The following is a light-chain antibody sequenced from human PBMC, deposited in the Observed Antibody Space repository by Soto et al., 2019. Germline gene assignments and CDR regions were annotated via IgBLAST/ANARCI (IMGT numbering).Light chain of an antibody. CDR1: QAISDY. V-gene: IGKV1-16*01. Sequence: DLQMTQSPSSLSASVGDRVSITCRASQAISDYLAWFQQKPGKAPKSLIYRASTLQGGVPSRFRGSGSGTYFTLTINSLQTEDFATYYCQQFHSWPRTFGGGTRVEIK. CDR2: RAS. CDR3: QQFHSWPRT. J-gene: IGKJ4*01.